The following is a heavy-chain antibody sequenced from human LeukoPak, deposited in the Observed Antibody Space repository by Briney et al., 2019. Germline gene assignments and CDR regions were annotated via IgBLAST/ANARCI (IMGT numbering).Heavy chain of an antibody. CDR2: IYYSGST. CDR3: ARVGSGQLHPDY. J-gene: IGHJ4*02. CDR1: GGSISSGDYY. Sequence: SETLSLTCTVSGGSISSGDYYWSWIRQPPGKGLEWIGYIYYSGSTYYNPSLKSRVTISVDTSKNQFSLKLSSVTAADTAVYYCARVGSGQLHPDYWGQGTLVTVSS. D-gene: IGHD3-10*01. V-gene: IGHV4-30-4*01.